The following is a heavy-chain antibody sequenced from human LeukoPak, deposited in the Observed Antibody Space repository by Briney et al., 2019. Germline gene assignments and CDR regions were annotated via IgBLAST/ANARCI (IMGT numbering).Heavy chain of an antibody. CDR3: ARVDGTNYDFWSGYAWFDP. CDR2: ISAYNGNT. V-gene: IGHV1-18*01. D-gene: IGHD3-3*01. CDR1: GYMFTSYG. J-gene: IGHJ5*02. Sequence: ASVKVSCKASGYMFTSYGLSWVRQAPGQGLEWMGWISAYNGNTNYAQKLQGRVTMTRDTSTTTAHMELRSLRSDDTAVYYCARVDGTNYDFWSGYAWFDPRGQGTLVTVSS.